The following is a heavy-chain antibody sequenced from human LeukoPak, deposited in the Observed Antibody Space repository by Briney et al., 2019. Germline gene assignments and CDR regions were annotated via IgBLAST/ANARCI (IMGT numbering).Heavy chain of an antibody. CDR3: ARDCRSSSCYYMGV. D-gene: IGHD2-2*01. Sequence: SETLSLTCAVSGYSISSGYYWAWLRQPPGKGLEWIGSIYHSGNTYYNPSLKSRVTISVDTSKNQFSLKLSSVTAADTAVYYCARDCRSSSCYYMGVWGKGTTVTVSS. CDR2: IYHSGNT. V-gene: IGHV4-38-2*02. CDR1: GYSISSGYY. J-gene: IGHJ6*03.